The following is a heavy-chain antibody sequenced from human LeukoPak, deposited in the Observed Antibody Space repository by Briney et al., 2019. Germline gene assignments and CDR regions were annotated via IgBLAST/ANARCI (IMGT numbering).Heavy chain of an antibody. CDR1: GYTFTGYY. D-gene: IGHD3-3*01. V-gene: IGHV1-2*06. J-gene: IGHJ4*02. Sequence: ASVKVSCKASGYTFTGYYMHWVRQAPGQGLEWMGRINPNSGGTNYAQKFQGRVIMTRDTSISTAYMELSRLRSDDTAVYYCARGGLVFWSGYCDYWGQGTLVTVSS. CDR3: ARGGLVFWSGYCDY. CDR2: INPNSGGT.